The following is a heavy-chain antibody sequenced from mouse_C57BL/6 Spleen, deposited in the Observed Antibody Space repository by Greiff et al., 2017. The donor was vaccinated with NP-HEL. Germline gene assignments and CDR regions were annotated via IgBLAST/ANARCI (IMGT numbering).Heavy chain of an antibody. V-gene: IGHV1-39*01. Sequence: EVQLQQSGPELVKPGASVKISCKASGYSFTDYNMNWVKQSNGKSLEWIGVINPNYGTTSYNQKFKGKATLTVDQSSSTAYMQLNSQTSEDSAVYYCARSEFITTVVAHFDYWGQGTTLTVSS. CDR2: INPNYGTT. D-gene: IGHD1-1*01. CDR3: ARSEFITTVVAHFDY. CDR1: GYSFTDYN. J-gene: IGHJ2*01.